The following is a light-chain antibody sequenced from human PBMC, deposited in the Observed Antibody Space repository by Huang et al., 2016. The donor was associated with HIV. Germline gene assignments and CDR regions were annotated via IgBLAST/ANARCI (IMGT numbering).Light chain of an antibody. V-gene: IGKV1-12*01. J-gene: IGKJ4*01. Sequence: DIQMIQSPSSVSASVGDRVTITCRASQGISNWLAWYQQKPGKAPKLLMYGASSLQSGVPSRFSGSGSGTEFTLTISNLQPEDFATYDCQQSNSFLALTFGGGTKVEIK. CDR3: QQSNSFLALT. CDR1: QGISNW. CDR2: GAS.